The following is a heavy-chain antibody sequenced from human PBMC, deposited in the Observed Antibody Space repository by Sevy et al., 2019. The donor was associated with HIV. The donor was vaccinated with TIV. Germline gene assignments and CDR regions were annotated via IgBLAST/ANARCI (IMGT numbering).Heavy chain of an antibody. Sequence: SETLSLTCTVSGGSITSLYWNWIRQPPGKGLEWIANIYYNGHINYNPSLKSRVTLSFDTSKNQFSLRLSSVTAAGTAMYYCAGENAWGRGYSWGQGTLVTVSS. J-gene: IGHJ4*02. CDR2: IYYNGHI. CDR1: GGSITSLY. V-gene: IGHV4-59*08. D-gene: IGHD1-26*01. CDR3: AGENAWGRGYS.